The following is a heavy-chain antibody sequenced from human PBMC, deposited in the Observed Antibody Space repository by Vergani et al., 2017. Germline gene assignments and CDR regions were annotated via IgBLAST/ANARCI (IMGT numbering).Heavy chain of an antibody. D-gene: IGHD4-11*01. CDR3: AIDLFYSKYGYYYYYMDV. V-gene: IGHV3-23*01. CDR2: ISASGGNT. CDR1: GFTFSSSA. J-gene: IGHJ6*03. Sequence: EVQLLESGGGLVQPGGSLRLSCAASGFTFSSSAMSWFRQAPGKALEWVSAISASGGNTYYADSVKGRFTISRDNAKNTLYLQMNSLRAEDTAVYYCAIDLFYSKYGYYYYYMDVWGKGTTVTVSS.